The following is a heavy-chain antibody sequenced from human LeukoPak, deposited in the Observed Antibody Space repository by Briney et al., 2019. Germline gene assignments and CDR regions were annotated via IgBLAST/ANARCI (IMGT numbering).Heavy chain of an antibody. Sequence: PSVKVSCKASGYTFTDYYIHWVRQAPGQGLEWMGWINPNSGGTTYAQKFQGRVTMTRDTSFSTAYMELSRLGSDDTAVYFCARDIWNQRFMYYWGQGTLVTVSS. CDR3: ARDIWNQRFMYY. J-gene: IGHJ4*02. D-gene: IGHD1-14*01. V-gene: IGHV1-2*02. CDR1: GYTFTDYY. CDR2: INPNSGGT.